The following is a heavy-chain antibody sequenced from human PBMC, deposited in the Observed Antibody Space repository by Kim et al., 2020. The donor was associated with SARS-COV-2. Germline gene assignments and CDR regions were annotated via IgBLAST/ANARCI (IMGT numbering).Heavy chain of an antibody. J-gene: IGHJ6*02. CDR3: ARRVGKCSGGSCYANYYYYGMDV. V-gene: IGHV5-51*01. Sequence: GESLKISCKGSGYSFTSYWIGWVRQMPGKGLEWMGIIYPGDSDTRYSPSFQGQVTISADKSISTAYLQWSSLKASDTAMYYCARRVGKCSGGSCYANYYYYGMDVWGQGTTVTVSS. CDR2: IYPGDSDT. D-gene: IGHD2-15*01. CDR1: GYSFTSYW.